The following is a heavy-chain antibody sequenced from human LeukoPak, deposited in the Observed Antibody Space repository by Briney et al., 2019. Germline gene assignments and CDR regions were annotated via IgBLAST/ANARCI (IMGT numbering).Heavy chain of an antibody. V-gene: IGHV4-59*08. J-gene: IGHJ4*02. CDR3: ARHFRHYYDSSGPKVLFDY. CDR1: GGSISSYY. CDR2: IYYSGST. D-gene: IGHD3-22*01. Sequence: PSETLSPTCTVSGGSISSYYWSWIRQPPGKGLEWIGYIYYSGSTNYNPSLKSRVTISVDTSKNQFSLKLSSVTAADTAVYYCARHFRHYYDSSGPKVLFDYWGQGTLVTVSS.